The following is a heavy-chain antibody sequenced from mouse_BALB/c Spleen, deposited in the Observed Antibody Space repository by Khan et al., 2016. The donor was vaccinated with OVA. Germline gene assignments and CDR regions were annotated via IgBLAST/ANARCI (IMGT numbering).Heavy chain of an antibody. CDR3: TSRVYGRCYVFAY. Sequence: VQLQQSGAELVRPGASVTLSCKASGYTFTDYELHWVKQTPVHGLEWTGAIDPEADFTAYNQKFKGKATLTADKYSSTAYMELRRLTSEDSAVYYCTSRVYGRCYVFAYWGQGTLVAVS. V-gene: IGHV1-15*01. D-gene: IGHD1-1*01. CDR2: IDPEADFT. J-gene: IGHJ3*01. CDR1: GYTFTDYE.